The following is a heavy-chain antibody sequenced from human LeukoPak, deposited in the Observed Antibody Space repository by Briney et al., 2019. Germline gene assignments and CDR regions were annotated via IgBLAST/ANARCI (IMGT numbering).Heavy chain of an antibody. J-gene: IGHJ4*02. Sequence: PGGSLRLSCAASGFTFGSYSMNWVRQAPGKGLEWVSYISSSSSTIYYADSVKGRFTISRDNAKNSLYLHMNSLRAEDTAVYYCAREMGIVGAWGQGTLVTVSS. CDR1: GFTFGSYS. CDR2: ISSSSSTI. D-gene: IGHD1-26*01. CDR3: AREMGIVGA. V-gene: IGHV3-48*01.